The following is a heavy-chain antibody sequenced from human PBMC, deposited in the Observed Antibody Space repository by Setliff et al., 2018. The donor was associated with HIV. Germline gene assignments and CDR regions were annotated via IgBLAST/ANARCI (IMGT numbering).Heavy chain of an antibody. D-gene: IGHD2-21*02. CDR2: INPGNGNT. J-gene: IGHJ3*02. Sequence: ASVKVSCKASGYTFTNYAIHWVRQAPGQRLEWMGWINPGNGNTKYSQKFQGRVTTTRDTSATTAYMELSSLRSEDTAIFYCAREPIGGDDAFDIWGQGTMVTVSS. CDR3: AREPIGGDDAFDI. CDR1: GYTFTNYA. V-gene: IGHV1-3*01.